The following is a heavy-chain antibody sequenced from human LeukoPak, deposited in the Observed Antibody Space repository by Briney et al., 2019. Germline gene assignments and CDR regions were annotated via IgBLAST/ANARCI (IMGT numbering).Heavy chain of an antibody. Sequence: SETLSLTCAVYGGSFSGYYWSWIRQPPGKGLEWIGEINHSGSTNYNPSLKSRVTISVDTSKNQFSLKLSSVTAADTAVYYCARGSGTRGDWGQGTLVTVSS. D-gene: IGHD3-10*01. CDR1: GGSFSGYY. CDR2: INHSGST. CDR3: ARGSGTRGD. V-gene: IGHV4-34*01. J-gene: IGHJ4*02.